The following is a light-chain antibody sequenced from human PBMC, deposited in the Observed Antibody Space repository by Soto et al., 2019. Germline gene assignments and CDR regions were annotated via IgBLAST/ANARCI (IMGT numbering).Light chain of an antibody. V-gene: IGLV2-8*01. CDR3: SSYAGSNNRGV. J-gene: IGLJ1*01. CDR2: EFS. CDR1: STDVGGYNY. Sequence: QSVLTKPPSASGSPGQSVTISCTGNSTDVGGYNYISWYQHHTGKGPKIIIYEFSERPSGVPARFPGSKSGNTASLTVSGFQAEDEADYYCSSYAGSNNRGVFGSGTKVTVL.